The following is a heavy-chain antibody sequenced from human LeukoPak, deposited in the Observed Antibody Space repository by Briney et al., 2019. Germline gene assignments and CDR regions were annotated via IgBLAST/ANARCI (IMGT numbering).Heavy chain of an antibody. CDR3: ARARSSYGYGDAFDI. CDR1: GISFGTYS. D-gene: IGHD5-18*01. CDR2: ISGSSSYI. J-gene: IGHJ3*02. Sequence: PGGSLRLSCVGSGISFGTYSMNWVRQTPGKGLEWVSYISGSSSYIYYADSVKGRFTISRDNAKNSLYLQMNSLRAEDTAVYYCARARSSYGYGDAFDIWGQGTMVTVSS. V-gene: IGHV3-21*01.